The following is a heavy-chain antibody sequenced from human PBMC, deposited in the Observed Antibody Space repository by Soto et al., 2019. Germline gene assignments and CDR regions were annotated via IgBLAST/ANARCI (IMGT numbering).Heavy chain of an antibody. J-gene: IGHJ5*02. Sequence: QVQLVQSGAEVKKPGASVKVSCKASGYTFTSYDINWVRQATGQVLEWMGWMNPNSGNTGYAQKFKGRVTMTRNTSKSTAYMELNSLRSEDTAVYYCARERETREFDPWGQGTLVTVSS. D-gene: IGHD1-26*01. CDR1: GYTFTSYD. V-gene: IGHV1-8*01. CDR3: ARERETREFDP. CDR2: MNPNSGNT.